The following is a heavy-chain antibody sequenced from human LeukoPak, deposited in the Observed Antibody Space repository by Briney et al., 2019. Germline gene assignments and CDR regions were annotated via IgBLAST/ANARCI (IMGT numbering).Heavy chain of an antibody. CDR3: AREGLVYDSSGYYVDDAFDI. V-gene: IGHV3-48*03. J-gene: IGHJ3*02. CDR1: GFTFSSYE. CDR2: ISSSGSTI. D-gene: IGHD3-22*01. Sequence: PGWSLTLSCATSGFTFSSYEMNCVRQAPGKGLEWVSYISSSGSTIYYADSVKGRFTISRDNAKNSLYLQMNSLGAEDTAVYYCAREGLVYDSSGYYVDDAFDIWGQGTMVTVSS.